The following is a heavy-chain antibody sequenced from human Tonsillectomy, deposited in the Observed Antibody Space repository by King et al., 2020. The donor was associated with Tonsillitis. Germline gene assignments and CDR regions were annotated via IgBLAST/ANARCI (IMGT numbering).Heavy chain of an antibody. CDR3: ARDGAGLGY. D-gene: IGHD4/OR15-4a*01. V-gene: IGHV3-7*04. CDR1: GFTFSSFW. CDR2: IKKDGSEE. Sequence: QLVESGGGLVQPGGSLRLSCAASGFTFSSFWLRWVRQAPGKGLEGVSNIKKDGSEEYYVDSVKGRFTISRDNAKNSLYLQMNSLRVEDTAVYYCARDGAGLGYWGQGTLVTVSS. J-gene: IGHJ4*02.